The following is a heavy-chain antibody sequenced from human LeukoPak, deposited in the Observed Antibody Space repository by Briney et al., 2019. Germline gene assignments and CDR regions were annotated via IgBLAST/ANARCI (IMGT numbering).Heavy chain of an antibody. Sequence: SGTLSLTCAVSGVSISSNNWWNWVRQPPGKGLEWIGEIYHSGSSNYNPSLKSRVTISVDTSKNQFSLTLSSVTAADTAVYYCARVARCTSCFDVDYWGQGTLVTVSS. D-gene: IGHD2-2*01. J-gene: IGHJ4*02. CDR2: IYHSGSS. CDR1: GVSISSNNW. V-gene: IGHV4-4*02. CDR3: ARVARCTSCFDVDY.